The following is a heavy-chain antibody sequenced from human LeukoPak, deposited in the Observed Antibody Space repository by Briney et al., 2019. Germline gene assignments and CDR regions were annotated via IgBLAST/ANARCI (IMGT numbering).Heavy chain of an antibody. D-gene: IGHD4-11*01. CDR3: ARGNTGYNSNWGRDFDC. J-gene: IGHJ4*02. Sequence: PGGSLRLSCEVSGVTLTSSYMSWVRQAPAKGLEWVSVIYSGGDTYYTDSVKGRCTVSRDISKNTLYLQMNSLRAEDTAVYYCARGNTGYNSNWGRDFDCWGQGTLVTVSS. CDR1: GVTLTSSY. V-gene: IGHV3-66*01. CDR2: IYSGGDT.